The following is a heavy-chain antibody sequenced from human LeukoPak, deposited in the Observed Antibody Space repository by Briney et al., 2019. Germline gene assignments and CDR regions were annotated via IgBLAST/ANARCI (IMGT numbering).Heavy chain of an antibody. V-gene: IGHV1-2*02. CDR3: ARDPLYDILTGYLFDY. CDR2: INPNSGGT. CDR1: GYTFTGYY. J-gene: IGHJ4*02. D-gene: IGHD3-9*01. Sequence: ASVKVSCKASGYTFTGYYMHWVRQAPGQGLEWMGWINPNSGGTNYAQKFQGRVTMTRDTSISTAYMELRRLRSDDTAVYYCARDPLYDILTGYLFDYWGQGTLVTVSS.